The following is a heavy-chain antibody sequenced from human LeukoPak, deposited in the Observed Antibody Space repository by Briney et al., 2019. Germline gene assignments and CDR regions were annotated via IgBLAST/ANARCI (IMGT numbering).Heavy chain of an antibody. CDR1: GGSFSGYY. CDR3: ARGGAAAGRNYYYMDV. Sequence: PSETLSLTCTVYGGSFSGYYWSWIRQPPGKGLEWIGEINHSGSTNYNPSLKSRVTISVDTSKNQFSLKLSSVTPADTAVYYCARGGAAAGRNYYYMDVWGKGTTVTVSS. D-gene: IGHD6-13*01. CDR2: INHSGST. J-gene: IGHJ6*03. V-gene: IGHV4-34*01.